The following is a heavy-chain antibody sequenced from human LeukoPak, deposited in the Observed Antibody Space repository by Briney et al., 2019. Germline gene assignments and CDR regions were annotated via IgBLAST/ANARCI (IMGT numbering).Heavy chain of an antibody. CDR2: INPSGGST. CDR3: ARAGEGYGALQFDIVVVPAASFDY. Sequence: ASVKVSCKASGYTFTSYYMHWVRQAPGQGLEWMGIINPSGGSTSYAQKFQGRVTMTRDTSTSTVYMELSSLRSEDTAVYYCARAGEGYGALQFDIVVVPAASFDYWGQGTLVTVSS. D-gene: IGHD2-2*01. J-gene: IGHJ4*02. CDR1: GYTFTSYY. V-gene: IGHV1-46*01.